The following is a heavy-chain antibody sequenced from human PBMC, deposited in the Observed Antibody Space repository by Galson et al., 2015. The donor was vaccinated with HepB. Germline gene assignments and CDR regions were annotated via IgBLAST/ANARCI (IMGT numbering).Heavy chain of an antibody. Sequence: QSGAEVKKPGASVKVSCKASGYHFINYGTSWVRQAPGQGLEWIGWITVHNGNTQYAQKFQGRVTMTTDTSTSTAYLELRSLRSDDTALYSCARTTDSGRYYYYYYYMDVWGKGTTVTVSS. D-gene: IGHD1-26*01. J-gene: IGHJ6*03. CDR3: ARTTDSGRYYYYYYYMDV. CDR2: ITVHNGNT. CDR1: GYHFINYG. V-gene: IGHV1-18*01.